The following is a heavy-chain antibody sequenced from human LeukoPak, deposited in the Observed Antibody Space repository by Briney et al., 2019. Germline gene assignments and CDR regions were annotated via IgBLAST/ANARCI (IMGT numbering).Heavy chain of an antibody. Sequence: PGGSLRLSCAASGSTFSTYGMHWVRQAPGKGLEWVAFIRYDGSNKYYADSVKGRFTISRDNSKNTLLLQMNSLRAEDTAVYYCARDWYYGSGSYGHWGQGTLVTVSS. J-gene: IGHJ4*02. CDR3: ARDWYYGSGSYGH. CDR2: IRYDGSNK. D-gene: IGHD3-10*01. CDR1: GSTFSTYG. V-gene: IGHV3-30*02.